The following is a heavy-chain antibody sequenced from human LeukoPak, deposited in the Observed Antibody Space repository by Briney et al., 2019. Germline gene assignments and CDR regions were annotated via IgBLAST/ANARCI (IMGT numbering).Heavy chain of an antibody. CDR1: GFTFSYAW. V-gene: IGHV3-23*01. D-gene: IGHD6-19*01. CDR2: ISGSGRST. J-gene: IGHJ6*03. CDR3: ARYSSGLLTGYYYVDV. Sequence: GGSLRLSCAASGFTFSYAWMSWVRQAPGKGLEWVSAISGSGRSTYYADSVKGQFSISRDNSKNTLYLQMNSLRAEDTAVYYCARYSSGLLTGYYYVDVWGKGTTVTVSS.